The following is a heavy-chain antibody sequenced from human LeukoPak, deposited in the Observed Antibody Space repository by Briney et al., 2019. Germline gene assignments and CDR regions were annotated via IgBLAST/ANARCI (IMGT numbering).Heavy chain of an antibody. D-gene: IGHD3-22*01. CDR2: IYSGGST. V-gene: IGHV3-53*01. J-gene: IGHJ5*02. Sequence: GGSLRLSCAASGFTVSSNYMSWVRQAPGKGLEWVSVIYSGGSTYYADSVKGRFTVSRDNSKNTLYLQMNSLRAEDTAVYYCASDSSGYPNWFDPWGQGTLVTVSS. CDR1: GFTVSSNY. CDR3: ASDSSGYPNWFDP.